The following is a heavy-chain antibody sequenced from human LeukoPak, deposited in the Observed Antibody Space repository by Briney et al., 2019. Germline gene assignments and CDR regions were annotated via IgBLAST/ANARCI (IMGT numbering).Heavy chain of an antibody. D-gene: IGHD5-18*01. CDR1: GFTVSSNY. CDR3: AREDTAMAPGPDY. V-gene: IGHV3-53*01. J-gene: IGHJ4*02. Sequence: PGGSLRLSCAASGFTVSSNYMSWVRQAPGKGLEWVSVIYSGGSTYYADSVKGRFTISRDNSKNTLYLQMNSLRAEDTAVYYCAREDTAMAPGPDYWGQGTLVTVSS. CDR2: IYSGGST.